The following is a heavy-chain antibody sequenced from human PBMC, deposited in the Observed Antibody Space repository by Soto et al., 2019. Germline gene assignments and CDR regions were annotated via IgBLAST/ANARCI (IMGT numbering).Heavy chain of an antibody. Sequence: GASVKVSCKASGYTFTSYYMHWVRQAPGQGLEWMGIINPSGGSTSYAQKFQGRVTMTRDTSTSTVYMELSSLRSEDTAVYYCARGGGFEIFGVVITSSFDYWGQGTLVTVSS. CDR1: GYTFTSYY. CDR3: ARGGGFEIFGVVITSSFDY. J-gene: IGHJ4*02. V-gene: IGHV1-46*03. CDR2: INPSGGST. D-gene: IGHD3-3*01.